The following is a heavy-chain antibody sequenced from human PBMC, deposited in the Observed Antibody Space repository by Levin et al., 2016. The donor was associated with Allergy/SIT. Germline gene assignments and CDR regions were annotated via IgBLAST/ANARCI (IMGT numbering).Heavy chain of an antibody. CDR3: ARDGDFDRGVYFFPWFDP. Sequence: LSLTCAASGFTFTDYYLTWIRQAPGKGLEWVSHISNSGFNTDYADSVKGRFTISRDNAKNSLYLQMNSLRAEDTAVYYCARDGDFDRGVYFFPWFDPWGQGTLVTVSS. CDR1: GFTFTDYY. CDR2: ISNSGFNT. J-gene: IGHJ5*02. V-gene: IGHV3-11*06. D-gene: IGHD3-10*01.